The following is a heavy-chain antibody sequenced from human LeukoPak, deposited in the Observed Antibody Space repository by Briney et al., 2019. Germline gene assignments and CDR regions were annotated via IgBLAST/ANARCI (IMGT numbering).Heavy chain of an antibody. V-gene: IGHV4-34*01. CDR1: GGSFSGYY. CDR2: INHSGST. Sequence: PSETLSLTCAVYGGSFSGYYWSWIRQPPGKGLEWIGEINHSGSTNYNPPLKSRVTLSVDTSKNQFSLKLSSVTAADTAVYYCARGGKIGRWLQRANSQFDYWGQGTLVTVSS. D-gene: IGHD5-24*01. J-gene: IGHJ4*02. CDR3: ARGGKIGRWLQRANSQFDY.